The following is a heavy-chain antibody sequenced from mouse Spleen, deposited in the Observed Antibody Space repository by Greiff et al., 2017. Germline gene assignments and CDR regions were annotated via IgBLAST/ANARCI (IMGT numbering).Heavy chain of an antibody. CDR2: IYPGDGDT. CDR1: GYAFSSSW. D-gene: IGHD2-10*02. J-gene: IGHJ2*01. V-gene: IGHV1-82*01. Sequence: VQLQQSGPELVKPGASVKISCKASGYAFSSSWMNWVKQRPGKGLEWIGRIYPGDGDTNYNGKFKGKATLTADKSSSTAYMQLSSLTSEDSAVYFCARDGYGNYPFDYWGQGTTLTVSS. CDR3: ARDGYGNYPFDY.